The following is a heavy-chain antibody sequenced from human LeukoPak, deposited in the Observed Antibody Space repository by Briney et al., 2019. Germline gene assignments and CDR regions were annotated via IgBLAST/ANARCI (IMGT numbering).Heavy chain of an antibody. D-gene: IGHD3-3*01. J-gene: IGHJ4*02. CDR2: INHSGST. CDR1: GGSLSGYY. V-gene: IGHV4-34*01. CDR3: ARGGSGYDFWSGYSYYFDY. Sequence: SDTLSLTCAVYGGSLSGYYWSWIRQPPGKGLEWIGEINHSGSTNYNPSLKSRGTISGDTSKNQHSLKLSSVTAADTAVYYCARGGSGYDFWSGYSYYFDYWGQGTLVTVSS.